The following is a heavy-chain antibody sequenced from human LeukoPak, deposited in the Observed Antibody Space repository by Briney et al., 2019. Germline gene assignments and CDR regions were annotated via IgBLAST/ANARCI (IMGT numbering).Heavy chain of an antibody. CDR2: INPSGGST. J-gene: IGHJ4*02. V-gene: IGHV1-46*01. CDR1: GYTFTDYY. Sequence: ASVKVSCKASGYTFTDYYIHWVRQAPGQGLEWMGIINPSGGSTSYAQKFQGRVTMTRDTSTSTVYMELSSLRSEDTAVYYCARSEAYCGGDCYSSYFDYWGQGTLVTVSS. D-gene: IGHD2-21*02. CDR3: ARSEAYCGGDCYSSYFDY.